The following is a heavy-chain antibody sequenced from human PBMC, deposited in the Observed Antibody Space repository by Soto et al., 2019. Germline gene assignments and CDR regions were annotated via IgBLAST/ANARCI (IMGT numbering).Heavy chain of an antibody. Sequence: PGESLKISCRGSVFVFKHYCIHWLRQVPVRGLEWMGRIVPYISYSVYDPPFHGHVTFSLDESLQTVYLQWDSLRASDTAIYYCATIMPRAGFDAWGPGTLVTVSS. J-gene: IGHJ5*02. V-gene: IGHV5-10-1*01. D-gene: IGHD2-2*01. CDR1: VFVFKHYC. CDR2: IVPYISYS. CDR3: ATIMPRAGFDA.